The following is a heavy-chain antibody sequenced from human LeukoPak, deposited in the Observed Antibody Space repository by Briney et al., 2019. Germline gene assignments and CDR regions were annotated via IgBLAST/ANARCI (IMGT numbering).Heavy chain of an antibody. D-gene: IGHD4-17*01. CDR3: ARERNYGDYGNAFDV. Sequence: ASVKVSCKTSGFSFTYFFTGYYMHWVRQAPGQGLEWMGWINPKRGVTTYAQKFQGRVTMTRDTSITTAYMELTRLRSDDTTIYYCARERNYGDYGNAFDVWGQGTKVTVSS. V-gene: IGHV1-2*02. CDR2: INPKRGVT. CDR1: GFSFTYFFTGYY. J-gene: IGHJ3*01.